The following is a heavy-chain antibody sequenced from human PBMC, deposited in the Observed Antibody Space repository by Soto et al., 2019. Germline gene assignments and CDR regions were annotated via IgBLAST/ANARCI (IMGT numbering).Heavy chain of an antibody. Sequence: ASVKVSCKASGYTFTSYAMHWVRQAPGQRLEWMGWINAGNGNTKYSQKFQGRVTITRDTSASTAYMELSSLRSEDTAVYYCARILGYCTNDVCRGDNWFDPWGQGTLVTVSS. CDR2: INAGNGNT. CDR3: ARILGYCTNDVCRGDNWFDP. J-gene: IGHJ5*02. CDR1: GYTFTSYA. D-gene: IGHD2-8*01. V-gene: IGHV1-3*01.